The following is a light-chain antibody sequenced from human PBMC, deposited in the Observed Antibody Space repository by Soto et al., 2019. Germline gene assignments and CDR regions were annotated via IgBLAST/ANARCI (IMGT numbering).Light chain of an antibody. J-gene: IGKJ5*01. CDR1: QDIHVF. CDR3: QQYNTYST. Sequence: DIQLTQSPSFLSASEGDRVTITFRASQDIHVFLAWYQHKPGKAPRLLIDSASTLQSGVPSRFSGSGSGTEFTLTISSLQPDDFATYYCQQYNTYSTFGQGTRLEIK. V-gene: IGKV1-9*01. CDR2: SAS.